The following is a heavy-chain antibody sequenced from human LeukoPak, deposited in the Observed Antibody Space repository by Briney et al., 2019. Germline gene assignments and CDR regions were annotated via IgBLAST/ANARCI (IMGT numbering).Heavy chain of an antibody. D-gene: IGHD3-22*01. CDR2: FDPEDGET. V-gene: IGHV1-24*01. CDR1: GYTLTELS. J-gene: IGHJ4*02. CDR3: ATDPPSSGYYTGFDY. Sequence: ASVKVSCKVSGYTLTELSMHWVRQAPGKGLEWMGGFDPEDGETIYAQKFQGRVTMTEDTSTDTAYMALSSLRSEDTAVYYCATDPPSSGYYTGFDYWGQGTLVTVSS.